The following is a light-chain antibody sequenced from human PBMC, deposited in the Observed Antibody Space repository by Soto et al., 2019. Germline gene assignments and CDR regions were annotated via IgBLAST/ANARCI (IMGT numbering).Light chain of an antibody. V-gene: IGKV1-5*03. CDR3: QQYNSYST. J-gene: IGKJ1*01. CDR2: KAS. CDR1: QTISSW. Sequence: IQMTQSPSTLSPSVLDRVTIACRASQTISSWLAWYQQKPGKAPKLLIYKASSLESGVPSRFSGSGSGTEFTLTISSLQPDDFATYYCQQYNSYSTFGQGTKVDIK.